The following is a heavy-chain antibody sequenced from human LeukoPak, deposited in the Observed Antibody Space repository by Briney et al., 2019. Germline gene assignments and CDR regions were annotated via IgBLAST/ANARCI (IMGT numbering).Heavy chain of an antibody. CDR3: VSPRGFSYGYFDY. J-gene: IGHJ4*02. V-gene: IGHV4-39*01. D-gene: IGHD5-18*01. Sequence: SETLSLTCTVSGGSISNSSAYWGWIRQPPGKGLDWIGSIYYSKNTYYNPSLKSRVTISADTSKNQFSPTLGSVSATDTAVYYCVSPRGFSYGYFDYWGQGTLVTVSS. CDR2: IYYSKNT. CDR1: GGSISNSSAY.